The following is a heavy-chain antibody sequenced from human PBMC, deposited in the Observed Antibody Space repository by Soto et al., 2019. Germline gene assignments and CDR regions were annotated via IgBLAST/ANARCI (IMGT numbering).Heavy chain of an antibody. CDR1: GGSISSSSYY. V-gene: IGHV4-39*01. Sequence: SETLSLTCTVSGGSISSSSYYWGWIRQPPGKGLEWIGSIYYSGSTYYNPSLKSRVTISVDTSKNQFSLKLSSVTAADTAVYYCARVWFGELLRPVVDYYYYMDVWGKGTTVTVSS. CDR2: IYYSGST. J-gene: IGHJ6*03. D-gene: IGHD3-10*01. CDR3: ARVWFGELLRPVVDYYYYMDV.